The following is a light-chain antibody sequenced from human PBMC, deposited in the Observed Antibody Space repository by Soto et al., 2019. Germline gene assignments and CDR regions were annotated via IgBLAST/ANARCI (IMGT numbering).Light chain of an antibody. CDR1: QSISNW. CDR3: QQYHSFRT. V-gene: IGKV1-5*03. Sequence: DIQMTQSPSTLSASVGDRVTITCRASQSISNWLAWYQQKPGKAPKVLIYKASNLENGVPSRFSGSGSGTDFTLTISSLQPDDFATYYCQQYHSFRTFGQGTKVEIK. CDR2: KAS. J-gene: IGKJ1*01.